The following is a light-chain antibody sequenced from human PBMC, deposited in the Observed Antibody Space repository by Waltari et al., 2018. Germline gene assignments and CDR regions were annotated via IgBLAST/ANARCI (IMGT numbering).Light chain of an antibody. V-gene: IGLV2-8*01. Sequence: QSALTQPPSASGSPGKSVTIPCTGTSSDVGGYDYVYWYQHHPGKIPKILIYEVNKRPSGVPDRFSGSKSGNTASLTVSGLQAEDEADYYCSSYVVNNYVVFGRGTKLTVL. CDR2: EVN. CDR1: SSDVGGYDY. CDR3: SSYVVNNYVV. J-gene: IGLJ2*01.